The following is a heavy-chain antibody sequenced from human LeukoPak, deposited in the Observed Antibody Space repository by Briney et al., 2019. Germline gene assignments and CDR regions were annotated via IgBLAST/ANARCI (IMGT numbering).Heavy chain of an antibody. CDR2: IYYSGST. V-gene: IGHV4-59*08. J-gene: IGHJ5*02. D-gene: IGHD6-19*01. CDR1: GGSISSYY. Sequence: SETLSLTCTVSGGSISSYYWSWIRQPPGKGLEWIGYIYYSGSTNYNPSLKSRVTISVDTSKNQFSLKLSSVTAADTAVYYCARLRDTGYSSGWYPNWYDPWGQGTLVTVSS. CDR3: ARLRDTGYSSGWYPNWYDP.